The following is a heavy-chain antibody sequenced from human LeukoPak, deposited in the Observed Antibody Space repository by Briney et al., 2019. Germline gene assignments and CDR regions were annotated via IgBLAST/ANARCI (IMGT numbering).Heavy chain of an antibody. D-gene: IGHD4-17*01. CDR3: ARTDYGDCYDY. V-gene: IGHV1-2*02. CDR2: IGPESGST. J-gene: IGHJ4*02. Sequence: ASVKVSCKASGYSFIGYYIHWVRQTPGQGLEWLGWIGPESGSTLYAQKFLGRVTLTKDTSITAAYMELTSLASDDPGMYFCARTDYGDCYDYWGQGTLVTVSS. CDR1: GYSFIGYY.